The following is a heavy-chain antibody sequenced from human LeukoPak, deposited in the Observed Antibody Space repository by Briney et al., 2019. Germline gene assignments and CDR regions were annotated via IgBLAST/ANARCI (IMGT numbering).Heavy chain of an antibody. CDR1: GYTFTSYG. J-gene: IGHJ4*02. Sequence: ASVKVSCKASGYTFTSYGISWVRQAPGQGLEWMGWISAYNGNTNYAQKLQGRVTMTTDTSTSTAYMELRSLRSDDTAVYYCARDLGSGSYNTHFDYWGQGTLVTVSS. V-gene: IGHV1-18*01. CDR3: ARDLGSGSYNTHFDY. CDR2: ISAYNGNT. D-gene: IGHD1-26*01.